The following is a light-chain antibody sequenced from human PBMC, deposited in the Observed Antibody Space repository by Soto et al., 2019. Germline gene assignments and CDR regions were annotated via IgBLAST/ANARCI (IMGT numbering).Light chain of an antibody. Sequence: DIHMTQSPSTLSASVGDRVTITCRASQSISRWLAWYQQKPGKAPNLLIYDASSLETGVPSRFSGSGSGTDFTFTISRLQPEDIATYYCQQYDNLPTFGQGTRLEIK. CDR2: DAS. CDR3: QQYDNLPT. CDR1: QSISRW. J-gene: IGKJ5*01. V-gene: IGKV1-5*01.